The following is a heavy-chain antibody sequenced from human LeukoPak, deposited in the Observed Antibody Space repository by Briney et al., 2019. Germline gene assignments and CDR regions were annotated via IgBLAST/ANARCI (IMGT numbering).Heavy chain of an antibody. CDR3: ARGPRAYDYDSQLLYYMDV. V-gene: IGHV1-2*02. D-gene: IGHD3-22*01. J-gene: IGHJ6*03. CDR1: GYTFTGYY. Sequence: ASVKVSCKASGYTFTGYYMHWVRQAPGQGLEWMGWINPNSGGTNYAQKFQGRVTMTRDTSISTAYMELSRLRSDDTAVYYCARGPRAYDYDSQLLYYMDVWGKGTTVTVSS. CDR2: INPNSGGT.